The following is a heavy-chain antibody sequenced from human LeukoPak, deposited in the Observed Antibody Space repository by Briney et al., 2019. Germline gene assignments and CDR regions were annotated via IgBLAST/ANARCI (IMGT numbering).Heavy chain of an antibody. Sequence: SETPSLTCTVSGGSISSYYWSWIRQPAGKGLEWIGRIYTSGSTNYNPSLKSRVTMSVDTSKNQFSLKLSSVTAADTAVYYCARGIDIVATSDYFDYWGQGTLVTVSS. CDR1: GGSISSYY. V-gene: IGHV4-4*07. CDR2: IYTSGST. CDR3: ARGIDIVATSDYFDY. D-gene: IGHD5-12*01. J-gene: IGHJ4*02.